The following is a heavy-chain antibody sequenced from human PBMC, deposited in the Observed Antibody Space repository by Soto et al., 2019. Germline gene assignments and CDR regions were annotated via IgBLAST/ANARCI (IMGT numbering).Heavy chain of an antibody. Sequence: QVQLVESGGGVVQPGRSLRLSCAASGFTFSSYGMHWVRQAPGKGLEWVAVIWYDGSNKYYADSVKGRFTISRDNSKNTLYLQMNSLRAEDTAVYYCARDAFPMAPNWITSADYWGQGTLVTVSS. D-gene: IGHD1-20*01. CDR3: ARDAFPMAPNWITSADY. CDR1: GFTFSSYG. V-gene: IGHV3-33*01. J-gene: IGHJ4*02. CDR2: IWYDGSNK.